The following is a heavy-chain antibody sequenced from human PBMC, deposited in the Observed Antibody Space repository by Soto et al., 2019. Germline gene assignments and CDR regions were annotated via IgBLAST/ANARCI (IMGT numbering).Heavy chain of an antibody. CDR2: ISAYNGNT. J-gene: IGHJ4*02. CDR3: ARARTPIDY. V-gene: IGHV1-18*01. CDR1: GYTFTNFG. Sequence: QVQLVQSGAEVKKPGASVKVSCKTSGYTFTNFGLSWVRQAPGQGREWMGWISAYNGNTNYAQNFQGRVTMTTATSTSTASMELRPLRSADTAVYYCARARTPIDYWGQGTLVTLSS. D-gene: IGHD2-15*01.